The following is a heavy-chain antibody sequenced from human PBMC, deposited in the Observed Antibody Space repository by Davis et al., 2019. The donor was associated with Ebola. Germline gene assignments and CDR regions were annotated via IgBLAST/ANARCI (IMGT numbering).Heavy chain of an antibody. CDR3: ARDYYGSGRYYRGGSDYYYYGMDV. CDR1: GGSFSGYY. CDR2: INHSGST. Sequence: MPSDTLSLTCAVYGGSFSGYYWSWIRQPPGKGLEWIGEINHSGSTNYNPSLKSRVTISVDTSKNQFSLKLSSVTAADTAVYYCARDYYGSGRYYRGGSDYYYYGMDVWGQGTTVTVSS. D-gene: IGHD3-10*01. J-gene: IGHJ6*02. V-gene: IGHV4-34*01.